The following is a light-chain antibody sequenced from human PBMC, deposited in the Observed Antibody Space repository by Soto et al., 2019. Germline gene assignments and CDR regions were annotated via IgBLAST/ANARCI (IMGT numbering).Light chain of an antibody. J-gene: IGKJ3*01. Sequence: AIPLTQSPSSLSASVGDRVTIACRASQGISSALAWYQQIPGKAPKLLIYDASSLQSGVPSRFSGSGSGTDCTLTISSLQPVDFATYYCQQFSNYPITFGPGTKVDIK. CDR1: QGISSA. V-gene: IGKV1D-13*01. CDR3: QQFSNYPIT. CDR2: DAS.